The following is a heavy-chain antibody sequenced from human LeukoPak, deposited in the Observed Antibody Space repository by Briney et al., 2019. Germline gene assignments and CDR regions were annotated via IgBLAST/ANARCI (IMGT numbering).Heavy chain of an antibody. Sequence: GGSLRLSCAASGFTFSSYGMHWVRQAPGKGLEWVAFIRYDGSNKYYADSVKGRFTISRDNSKNTLYLQMNSLRAEDTALYYCAAAENNWFDPWGQGTLVTVSS. V-gene: IGHV3-30*02. CDR3: AAAENNWFDP. D-gene: IGHD6-13*01. J-gene: IGHJ5*02. CDR1: GFTFSSYG. CDR2: IRYDGSNK.